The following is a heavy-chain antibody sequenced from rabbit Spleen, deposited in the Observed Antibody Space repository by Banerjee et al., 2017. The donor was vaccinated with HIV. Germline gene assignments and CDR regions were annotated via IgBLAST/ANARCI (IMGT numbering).Heavy chain of an antibody. CDR1: GLDLNSNYW. V-gene: IGHV1S45*01. CDR2: IDVVKSGYT. Sequence: QEQLEESGGDLVKPGASLTLTCKASGLDLNSNYWICWVRQAPGKGLEWIACIDVVKSGYTYYAYWAKGRFAISKTSSTTVTLQMASLTAADAATYFCARGNGVAGYDNPAGGFRLWGQGTLVTVS. CDR3: ARGNGVAGYDNPAGGFRL. D-gene: IGHD4-2*01. J-gene: IGHJ4*01.